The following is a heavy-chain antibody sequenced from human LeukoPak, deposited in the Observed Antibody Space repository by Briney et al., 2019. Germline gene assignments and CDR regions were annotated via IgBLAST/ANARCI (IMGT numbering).Heavy chain of an antibody. D-gene: IGHD3-10*01. Sequence: GGSLRLSCAASGFTSGLAFSDYYMSWIRQAPGKGLEWVSYIRRTGGPIYYADSVKGRFTISRDNAKGSLYLQMDSLRAEDTAVYYCASHYYSSGKGALDIWGQGTIVTVSS. CDR2: IRRTGGPI. V-gene: IGHV3-11*01. CDR3: ASHYYSSGKGALDI. J-gene: IGHJ3*02. CDR1: GFTSGLAFSDYY.